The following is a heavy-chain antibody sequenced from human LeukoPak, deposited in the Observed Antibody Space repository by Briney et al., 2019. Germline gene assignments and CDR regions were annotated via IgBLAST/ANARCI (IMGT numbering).Heavy chain of an antibody. CDR3: ARSPSRITMVRGVQNDY. Sequence: SETLSLTCAVYGGSFSGYYWSWIRQPPGKGLEWIGEINHSGSTNYNPSLKSRVTVSVDTSKNQFSLKLSSVTAADTAVYYCARSPSRITMVRGVQNDYWGQGTLVTVSS. J-gene: IGHJ4*02. CDR2: INHSGST. D-gene: IGHD3-10*01. CDR1: GGSFSGYY. V-gene: IGHV4-34*01.